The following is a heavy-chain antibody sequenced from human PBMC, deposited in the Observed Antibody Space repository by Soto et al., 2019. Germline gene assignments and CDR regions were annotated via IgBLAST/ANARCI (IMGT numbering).Heavy chain of an antibody. CDR3: ARVSASVFYNYSTQCGPSPFDF. CDR2: ISYHGKN. D-gene: IGHD3-3*02. Sequence: SKTRALTCTGSGDSVRSRSYLSSWVRQPPGKGLEWIGEISYHGKNNFNPSLKRRVAILADTSMNQFSLHLQSVAAADTALYDCARVSASVFYNYSTQCGPSPFDFWGRAILVT. CDR1: GDSVRSRSYL. V-gene: IGHV4-61*01. J-gene: IGHJ4*02.